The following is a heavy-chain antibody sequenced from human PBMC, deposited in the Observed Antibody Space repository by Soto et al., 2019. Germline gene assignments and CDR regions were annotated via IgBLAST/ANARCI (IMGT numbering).Heavy chain of an antibody. J-gene: IGHJ3*02. V-gene: IGHV4-30-4*01. CDR2: IYFGGST. CDR1: GRSITSGDYF. D-gene: IGHD6-19*01. Sequence: QVQLQESGPGLVKPAQNLSLTCAVSGRSITSGDYFWSWIRQSPGKGLEWIGYIYFGGSTHYTPSLQSRASISIDTSRNHFSLKLNAVTAADTAVYYCARGGSSDWQVALDIWGQGTMVPVSS. CDR3: ARGGSSDWQVALDI.